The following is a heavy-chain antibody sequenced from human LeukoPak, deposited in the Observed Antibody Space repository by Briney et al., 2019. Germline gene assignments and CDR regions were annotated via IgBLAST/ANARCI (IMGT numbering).Heavy chain of an antibody. CDR2: IYYSGST. D-gene: IGHD3-22*01. CDR3: ARVDSSGYYFGSPWRLGFLFDY. V-gene: IGHV4-39*07. CDR1: GGSISSSSYY. J-gene: IGHJ4*02. Sequence: SETLSLTCTVSGGSISSSSYYWGWIRQPPGKGLEWIGSIYYSGSTYYNPSLKSRVTISVDTSKNQFSLKLSSVTAADTAVYYSARVDSSGYYFGSPWRLGFLFDYWGQGTLVTVSS.